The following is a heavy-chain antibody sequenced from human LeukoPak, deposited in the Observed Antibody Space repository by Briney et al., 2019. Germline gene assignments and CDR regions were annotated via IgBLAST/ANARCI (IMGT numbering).Heavy chain of an antibody. D-gene: IGHD6-19*01. V-gene: IGHV3-64*01. J-gene: IGHJ2*01. CDR1: GFTFSDYA. CDR3: ARDTCGCGSGWHLYWYSDL. CDR2: IGSNGGSI. Sequence: PGGSLRLSCAASGFTFSDYAMHWVRQAPGKELEYVSAIGSNGGSIHYANSVKGRFTISRDNSKNTLYLQMDSLRAEDMAVYYCARDTCGCGSGWHLYWYSDLWGRGTLVTVSS.